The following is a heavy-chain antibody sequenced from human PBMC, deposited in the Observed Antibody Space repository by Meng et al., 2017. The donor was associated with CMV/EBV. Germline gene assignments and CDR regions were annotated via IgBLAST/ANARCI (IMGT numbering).Heavy chain of an antibody. V-gene: IGHV4-59*01. J-gene: IGHJ6*02. CDR3: AREGYNSGPGVYYYYGMGV. Sequence: SETLSLTCAVYGGSFSGYYWSWIRQTPGKGLEWIGYVYHSGTANYNPSLKSRVTISVDTSKNQFSLKLSSVTAADTAVYYCAREGYNSGPGVYYYYGMGVWGQGITVTVSS. CDR2: VYHSGTA. CDR1: GGSFSGYY. D-gene: IGHD1-20*01.